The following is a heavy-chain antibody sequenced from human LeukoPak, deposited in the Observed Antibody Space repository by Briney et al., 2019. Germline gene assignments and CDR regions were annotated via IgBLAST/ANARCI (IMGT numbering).Heavy chain of an antibody. D-gene: IGHD3-10*02. Sequence: GGSLRLSCAASGFTFSTYAMSWVRQAPGKGLERVSYISSSGSTIYYADSVKGRFTISRDNAKNSLYLQMNSLRAEDTAVYYCAELGITMIGGVWGKGTTVTISS. CDR3: AELGITMIGGV. CDR2: ISSSGSTI. J-gene: IGHJ6*04. CDR1: GFTFSTYA. V-gene: IGHV3-48*03.